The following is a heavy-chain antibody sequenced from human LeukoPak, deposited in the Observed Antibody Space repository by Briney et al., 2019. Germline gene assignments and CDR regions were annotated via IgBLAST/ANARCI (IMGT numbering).Heavy chain of an antibody. V-gene: IGHV4-4*07. J-gene: IGHJ4*02. Sequence: SETLSLTCTVSCGTISNYCWSWIRQPAGKGLEWIGRTHTSGSTNYNPSLKSRVTISADTSKNQFSLKLSSVTAADTAVYFCARGRWNTGMVSPYCFDCWGQGTLVTVSS. CDR1: CGTISNYC. D-gene: IGHD5-18*01. CDR3: ARGRWNTGMVSPYCFDC. CDR2: THTSGST.